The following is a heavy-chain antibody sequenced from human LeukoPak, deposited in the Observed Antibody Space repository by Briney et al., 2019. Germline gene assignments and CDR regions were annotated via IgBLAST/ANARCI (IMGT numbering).Heavy chain of an antibody. D-gene: IGHD5/OR15-5a*01. Sequence: GGSLRLSCAASGFTFSRYAMSWVRQAPGKGLEWVSAIGGSGSKTYYADSVKGRFTISRDNSKSTLSLQLNSLRAEDTAVYYCTKDSSVPFGITDWGQGTLVTVSS. CDR2: IGGSGSKT. CDR3: TKDSSVPFGITD. J-gene: IGHJ4*02. CDR1: GFTFSRYA. V-gene: IGHV3-23*01.